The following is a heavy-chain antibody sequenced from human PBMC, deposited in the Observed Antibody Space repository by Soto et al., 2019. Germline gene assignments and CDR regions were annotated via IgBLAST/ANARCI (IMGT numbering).Heavy chain of an antibody. D-gene: IGHD3-22*01. CDR3: ARVVGDYYDSSGYSDY. CDR1: GYTFTSYG. J-gene: IGHJ4*02. V-gene: IGHV1-18*01. CDR2: ISAYNGNT. Sequence: GASVKVSCKASGYTFTSYGISWVRQAPGQGLEWMGWISAYNGNTNYAQKLQGRVTMTTDTSTSTAYMELRSLRSDDTAVYYCARVVGDYYDSSGYSDYWGQGTLVTVSS.